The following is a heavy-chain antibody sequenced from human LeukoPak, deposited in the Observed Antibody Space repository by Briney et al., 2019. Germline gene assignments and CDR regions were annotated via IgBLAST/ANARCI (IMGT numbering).Heavy chain of an antibody. V-gene: IGHV3-21*01. CDR2: ISSSSSYI. Sequence: PGGSLRLSCAASGFTFSSYSMNWVRQAPGKGLEWVSSISSSSSYIYYADSVKGRFTISRDNAKNSLYLQMNSLRAEDTAVYYCARGKLSRSSSWYPWFDPWGQGTLVTVSS. D-gene: IGHD6-13*01. CDR1: GFTFSSYS. J-gene: IGHJ5*02. CDR3: ARGKLSRSSSWYPWFDP.